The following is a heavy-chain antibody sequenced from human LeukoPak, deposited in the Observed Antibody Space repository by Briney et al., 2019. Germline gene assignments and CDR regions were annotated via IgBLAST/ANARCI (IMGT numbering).Heavy chain of an antibody. V-gene: IGHV4-39*07. J-gene: IGHJ4*02. CDR2: IYYSGST. CDR1: GDSLNNRNYY. Sequence: SETPSLTCSVSGDSLNNRNYYWAWIRQPPGKGLEWIGSIYYSGSTYYSPSLKSRVTISVDTSKNQFSLKLSSVTAADTAVYYCARGGDFWSGYASFDYWGQGTLVTVSS. CDR3: ARGGDFWSGYASFDY. D-gene: IGHD3-3*01.